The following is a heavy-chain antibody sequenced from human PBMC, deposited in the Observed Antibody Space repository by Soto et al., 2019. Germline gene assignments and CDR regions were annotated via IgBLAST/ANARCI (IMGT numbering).Heavy chain of an antibody. CDR2: IYYSGST. D-gene: IGHD3-16*01. Sequence: SETLSLTCTVSGGSISSSSYYWGWIRQPPGKGLEWIGSIYYSGSTYYNPSLKSPVTISVDTSKNQFSRKLSSVTAADTAVYYCARHRFLGGLPHVGEKGEFDYWGQGTLVTVSS. J-gene: IGHJ4*02. CDR3: ARHRFLGGLPHVGEKGEFDY. CDR1: GGSISSSSYY. V-gene: IGHV4-39*01.